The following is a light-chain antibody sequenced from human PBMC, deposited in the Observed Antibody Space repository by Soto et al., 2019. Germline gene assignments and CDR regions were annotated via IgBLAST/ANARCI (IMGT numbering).Light chain of an antibody. J-gene: IGKJ1*01. CDR1: QSISTS. V-gene: IGKV1-5*03. CDR3: LQDYNYPPT. CDR2: LAS. Sequence: DIQMTQSPSTLSASVGDRVTITCRASQSISTSLAWYQQKPGKAPKLLIYLASSLESGVPARFSGSGSATDFTLTISSLQPEDFATYYCLQDYNYPPTFGQGTKVDIK.